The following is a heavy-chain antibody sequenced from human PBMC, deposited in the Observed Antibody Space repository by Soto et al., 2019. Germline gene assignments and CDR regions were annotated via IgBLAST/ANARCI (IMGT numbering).Heavy chain of an antibody. CDR2: IYWHGDK. V-gene: IGHV2-5*01. CDR3: AQILRSYGLGTERGTAFEP. D-gene: IGHD3-10*01. J-gene: IGHJ5*02. CDR1: GLPLTTTGVG. Sequence: QVTLKESGPPLVRPTQTLTLTCTFSGLPLTTTGVGVGWLRQPPGKAPEWLALIYWHGDKRQSPPLQNRLTITRDTSNSQVTLTMTNLDPVDTATSFCAQILRSYGLGTERGTAFEPWGQGILVTVPS.